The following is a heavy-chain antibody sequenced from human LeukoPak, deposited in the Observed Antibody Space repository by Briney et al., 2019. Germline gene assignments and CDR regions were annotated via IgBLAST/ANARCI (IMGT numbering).Heavy chain of an antibody. V-gene: IGHV3-66*01. CDR1: GFTVSSNY. CDR2: IYSDGST. J-gene: IGHJ4*02. D-gene: IGHD3-22*01. Sequence: GGSLRLSCAASGFTVSSNYMSWVRQAPGKGLEWVSVIYSDGSTYYGNSVKGRFTISRDNSKNTLYLQINRLRAEDTAVYYCARDYNYYHSSGYWYYFDYWGQGTLVTVSS. CDR3: ARDYNYYHSSGYWYYFDY.